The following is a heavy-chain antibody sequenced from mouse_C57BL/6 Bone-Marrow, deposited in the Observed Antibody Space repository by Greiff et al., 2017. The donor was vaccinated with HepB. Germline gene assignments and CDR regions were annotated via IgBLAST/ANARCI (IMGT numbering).Heavy chain of an antibody. Sequence: DVMLVESGGDLVKPGGSLKLSCAASGFTFSSYGMSWVRQTPDKRLEWVATISSGGSYTYYPDSVKGRFTISRDNAKNTLYLQMSSLKSEDTAMYYCARHHYSNYWFAYWGQGTLVTVSA. CDR3: ARHHYSNYWFAY. V-gene: IGHV5-6*02. J-gene: IGHJ3*01. CDR2: ISSGGSYT. D-gene: IGHD2-5*01. CDR1: GFTFSSYG.